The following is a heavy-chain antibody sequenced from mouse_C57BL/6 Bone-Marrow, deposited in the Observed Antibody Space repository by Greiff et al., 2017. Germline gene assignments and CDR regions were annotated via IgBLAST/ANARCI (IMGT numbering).Heavy chain of an antibody. CDR1: GYTFTSYW. CDR2: IDPSDSYT. J-gene: IGHJ4*01. D-gene: IGHD2-5*01. Sequence: QVQLKQPGAELVKPGASVKLSCKASGYTFTSYWMHWVKQRPGRGLEWIGEIDPSDSYTNYNQKFKGKSTLTVDKSSSTAYMQLSSLTSEDSAVYYCARDYSNYFYAMDYWGQGTSVTVSS. CDR3: ARDYSNYFYAMDY. V-gene: IGHV1-69*01.